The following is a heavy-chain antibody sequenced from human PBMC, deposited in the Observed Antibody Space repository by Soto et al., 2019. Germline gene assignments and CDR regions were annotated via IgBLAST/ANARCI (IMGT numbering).Heavy chain of an antibody. V-gene: IGHV1-18*01. J-gene: IGHJ4*02. CDR2: ISAYNGNT. Sequence: QVQLVQSGAEVKKPGASVKVSCKASGYTFTSYGISWVRQAPGQGLEWMGWISAYNGNTNYAQKLQGRVTMTXXTXTXXAYMELRSLRSDDTAVYYCAREGWSDYGDYGHFDYWGQGTLVTVSS. CDR1: GYTFTSYG. D-gene: IGHD4-17*01. CDR3: AREGWSDYGDYGHFDY.